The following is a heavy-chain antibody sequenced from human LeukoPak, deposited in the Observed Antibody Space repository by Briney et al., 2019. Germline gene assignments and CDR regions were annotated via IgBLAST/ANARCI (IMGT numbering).Heavy chain of an antibody. CDR1: GGTFSSYA. CDR2: IIPILGIA. V-gene: IGHV1-69*04. CDR3: ARGGVYGNWFDP. J-gene: IGHJ5*02. D-gene: IGHD2-8*01. Sequence: SVKVSFKASGGTFSSYAISWVRQAPGQGLEWMGRIIPILGIANYAQKFQGRVTITADRSTSTAYMGLSSLRSEDTAVYYCARGGVYGNWFDPWGQGTLVTVSS.